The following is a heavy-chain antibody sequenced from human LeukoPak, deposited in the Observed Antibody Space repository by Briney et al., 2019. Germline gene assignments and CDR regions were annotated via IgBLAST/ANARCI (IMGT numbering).Heavy chain of an antibody. D-gene: IGHD6-19*01. Sequence: EASVKVSCKASGYTFTGYYMHWVRQAPGQGLEWMGWINPNSGGTNYAQKFQGRVTMTGDTSISTAYMELSRLRSDDTAVYYCARDQHSSGWYGDYYYYMDVWGKGTTVTVSS. V-gene: IGHV1-2*02. CDR3: ARDQHSSGWYGDYYYYMDV. CDR2: INPNSGGT. J-gene: IGHJ6*03. CDR1: GYTFTGYY.